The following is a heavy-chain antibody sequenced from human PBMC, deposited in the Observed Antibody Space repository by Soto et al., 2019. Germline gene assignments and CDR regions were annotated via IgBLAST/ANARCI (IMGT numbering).Heavy chain of an antibody. D-gene: IGHD3-10*01. CDR2: INPILSMS. CDR3: ASSYGSGYRAFDY. V-gene: IGHV1-69*02. Sequence: QVQLVQSGAEVKEHGSSVRVSCKASGDTFTFYSINWVRQAPGLGLEWMGRINPILSMSNYAQRFQGRVTMTADKSTSTAYMELSSLRSEDTAMYYCASSYGSGYRAFDYWGQGALVTVSS. J-gene: IGHJ4*02. CDR1: GDTFTFYS.